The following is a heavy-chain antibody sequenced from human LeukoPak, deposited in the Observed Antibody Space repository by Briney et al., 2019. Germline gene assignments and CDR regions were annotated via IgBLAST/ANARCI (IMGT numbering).Heavy chain of an antibody. V-gene: IGHV3-7*03. CDR1: GFPFSSYS. Sequence: GGSLRLSCAASGFPFSSYSMTWVRQAPGKGLEWVANIKPDETTKFYVDSVKGRFTISRDNALNSLYLQMNSLRAEDTAIYYCARSIPYGTTWYGRSDYWGQRTLVTVSS. CDR3: ARSIPYGTTWYGRSDY. D-gene: IGHD6-13*01. J-gene: IGHJ4*02. CDR2: IKPDETTK.